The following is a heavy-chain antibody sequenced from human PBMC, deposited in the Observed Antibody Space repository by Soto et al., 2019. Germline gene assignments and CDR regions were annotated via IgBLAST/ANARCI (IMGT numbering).Heavy chain of an antibody. V-gene: IGHV1-69*04. Sequence: QVQLVHSGAEVKKPGSSVKVSCKASGGTFSSYTISWVRQAPGQGLEWMGRIIPILGIANYAQKFQGRVTITADKSTSTAYMELSSLRSEDTAVYYCARDLVVPAARGPWGQGTLVTVSS. CDR3: ARDLVVPAARGP. CDR1: GGTFSSYT. CDR2: IIPILGIA. J-gene: IGHJ5*02. D-gene: IGHD2-2*01.